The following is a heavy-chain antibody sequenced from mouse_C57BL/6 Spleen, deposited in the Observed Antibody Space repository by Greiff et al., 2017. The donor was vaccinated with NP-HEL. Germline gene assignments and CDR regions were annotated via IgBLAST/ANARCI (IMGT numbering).Heavy chain of an antibody. V-gene: IGHV1-69*01. J-gene: IGHJ2*01. CDR2: IDPSDSYT. Sequence: QVQLQQPGAELVKPGASVKMSCKASGYTFTSYWITWVKQRPGQGLEWIGDIDPSDSYTNYNQKFKGKSTLTVDKSSSTAYMQLSSLTSEDSAVYYCARFYYGSSYYFDYWGQGTTLTVSS. CDR1: GYTFTSYW. CDR3: ARFYYGSSYYFDY. D-gene: IGHD1-1*01.